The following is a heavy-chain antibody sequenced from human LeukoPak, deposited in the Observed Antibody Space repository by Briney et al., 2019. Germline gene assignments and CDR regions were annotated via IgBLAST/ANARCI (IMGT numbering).Heavy chain of an antibody. J-gene: IGHJ3*02. CDR3: ARDASSGSDDAFDI. D-gene: IGHD3-22*01. V-gene: IGHV3-48*03. CDR2: TRTSAGTV. CDR1: GFTFSSYE. Sequence: GGSLRLSCAASGFTFSSYEMNWVRQAPGKGLEGDSYTRTSAGTVYYADSVKGRFTISRDNAKNTLYPHMNSLRAEDTAIYYCARDASSGSDDAFDIWGQGTMVTVSS.